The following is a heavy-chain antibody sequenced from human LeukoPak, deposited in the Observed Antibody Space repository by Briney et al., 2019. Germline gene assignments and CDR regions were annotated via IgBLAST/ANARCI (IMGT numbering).Heavy chain of an antibody. Sequence: PGGSLRLSCTPSGFTFSTYAMSWVRQAPGKGLEWVSLISGSGGNTYFADSVKGRFTISRDNYKNTLYLQMNSLRAKDTATYYCAKERTQTTSFDYWGQGTLVTVSS. J-gene: IGHJ4*02. V-gene: IGHV3-23*01. CDR2: ISGSGGNT. CDR1: GFTFSTYA. CDR3: AKERTQTTSFDY. D-gene: IGHD2/OR15-2a*01.